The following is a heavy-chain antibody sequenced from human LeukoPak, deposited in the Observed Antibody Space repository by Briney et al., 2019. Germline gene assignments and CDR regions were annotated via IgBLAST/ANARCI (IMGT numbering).Heavy chain of an antibody. CDR1: GGSISSGSYY. V-gene: IGHV4-61*02. J-gene: IGHJ5*02. D-gene: IGHD6-19*01. CDR3: ARGDYSSGPGGWFDP. Sequence: PSQTLSLTCTVSGGSISSGSYYWSWIRPPAGKGLEWIGRFYTSGSTNYNPSLKSRLTISVDTSKNQSSLKLSSVTAADTAVYYCARGDYSSGPGGWFDPWGQGTLVTVSS. CDR2: FYTSGST.